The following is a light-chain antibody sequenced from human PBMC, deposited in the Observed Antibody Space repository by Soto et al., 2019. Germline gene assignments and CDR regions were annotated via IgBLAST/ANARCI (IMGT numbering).Light chain of an antibody. J-gene: IGKJ2*01. Sequence: EIVLTQSPATLSLSPGERATLSCRASQSVSSYLAWYQQKPGQAPRLLIYDASNRATGIPARFCGSGSGTDFSLTISSLVPEDVVVYYCQQRSNWPPYTFGQGTKLEIK. CDR2: DAS. V-gene: IGKV3-11*01. CDR3: QQRSNWPPYT. CDR1: QSVSSY.